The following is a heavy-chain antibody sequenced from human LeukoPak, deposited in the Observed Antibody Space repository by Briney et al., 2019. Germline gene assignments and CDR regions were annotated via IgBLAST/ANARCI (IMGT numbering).Heavy chain of an antibody. Sequence: ASETLSLTCTVSGGSISSYYWSWIRQPPGKGLEWIGYIYYSGSTNYNPSLKSRVTISVDTSKNQFSLKLSSVTAADTAVYYCAREIVVVPAAINFGLDYYYYYMDVWGKGTTVTVSS. D-gene: IGHD2-2*02. V-gene: IGHV4-59*01. CDR3: AREIVVVPAAINFGLDYYYYYMDV. CDR1: GGSISSYY. J-gene: IGHJ6*03. CDR2: IYYSGST.